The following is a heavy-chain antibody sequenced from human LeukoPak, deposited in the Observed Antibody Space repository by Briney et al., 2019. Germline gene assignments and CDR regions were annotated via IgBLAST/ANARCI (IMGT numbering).Heavy chain of an antibody. CDR2: IDWDDDK. CDR1: GSSVRTSGMC. Sequence: SGPALVKPTQTLIQTRTFSGSSVRTSGMCVSWIRHPPGKALEWIARIDWDDDKYYSTSLKTRLTISKATSKNQVVLTMTNMDPMDKATYFCARTPRATGYFLGMDVWGQGTTVTVSS. J-gene: IGHJ6*02. V-gene: IGHV2-70*10. CDR3: ARTPRATGYFLGMDV. D-gene: IGHD2/OR15-2a*01.